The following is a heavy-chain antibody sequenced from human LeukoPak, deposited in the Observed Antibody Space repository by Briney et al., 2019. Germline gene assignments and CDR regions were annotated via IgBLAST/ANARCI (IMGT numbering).Heavy chain of an antibody. J-gene: IGHJ2*01. CDR1: GFTVSSNY. D-gene: IGHD5-18*01. V-gene: IGHV3-66*01. Sequence: PGGSLRLSCAASGFTVSSNYMNWVRQAPGKGLEWVSVIYRGGNTYYADSVKGRFTISRDNSKNTLYLQMNSLRAEDTAVYYCAKGAYSYGYFDLWGRGTLVTVSS. CDR2: IYRGGNT. CDR3: AKGAYSYGYFDL.